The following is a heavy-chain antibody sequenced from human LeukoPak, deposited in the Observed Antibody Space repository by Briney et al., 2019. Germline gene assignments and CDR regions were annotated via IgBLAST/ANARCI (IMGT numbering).Heavy chain of an antibody. J-gene: IGHJ4*02. V-gene: IGHV3-74*01. CDR1: GFTFCSYW. D-gene: IGHD3-22*01. CDR2: INSDGSST. CDR3: AENYYDSSGYFGY. Sequence: GGSLRLSCAASGFTFCSYWMHWVRHAPGKGLVWVSRINSDGSSTSYADSVKGRFTISRDNAKNTLHLQMNSLRAEDTAVYYCAENYYDSSGYFGYWGQGTLVTVSS.